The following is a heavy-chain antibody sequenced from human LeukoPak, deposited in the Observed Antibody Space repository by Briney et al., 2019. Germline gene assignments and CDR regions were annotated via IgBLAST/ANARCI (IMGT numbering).Heavy chain of an antibody. J-gene: IGHJ4*02. V-gene: IGHV3-33*06. CDR3: AKSAVPGRYYFDY. D-gene: IGHD2-2*01. Sequence: GGSLRLSCAASGFIFSNYGMHWVRQAPGKGQEWVAVIWYDGSNKYYADSVKGRFTISRDNSKNTLYLQMNSLRAEDTAVYYCAKSAVPGRYYFDYWGQGTLVTVSS. CDR2: IWYDGSNK. CDR1: GFIFSNYG.